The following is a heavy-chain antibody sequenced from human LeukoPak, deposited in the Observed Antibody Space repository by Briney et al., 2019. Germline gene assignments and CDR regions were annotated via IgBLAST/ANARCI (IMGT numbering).Heavy chain of an antibody. V-gene: IGHV4-59*01. J-gene: IGHJ4*02. Sequence: PSETLSLTCTVSGGSISSYYWSWIRQPPGKGLEWIGYIYYSGTTNYNPSHKSRVTISVDTSKNQFSLKLSSVTAADTAVYYCARVQVVPAATQHFDYWGQGTLVTVSS. CDR1: GGSISSYY. CDR3: ARVQVVPAATQHFDY. CDR2: IYYSGTT. D-gene: IGHD2-2*01.